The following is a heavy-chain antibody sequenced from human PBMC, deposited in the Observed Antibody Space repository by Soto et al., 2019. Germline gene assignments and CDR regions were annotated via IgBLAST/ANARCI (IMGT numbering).Heavy chain of an antibody. CDR2: IYYSGST. CDR1: GGSISSSSYY. J-gene: IGHJ4*02. CDR3: ARQGTRRSGSYLFDY. Sequence: QLQLQESGPGLVKPSETLSLTCTVSGGSISSSSYYWGWIRQPPGKGLEWIGSIYYSGSTYYNPSLKSRVTIXXDXSXTQFSLKLSSVTAADTAVYYCARQGTRRSGSYLFDYWGQGTLVTVSS. V-gene: IGHV4-39*01. D-gene: IGHD3-10*01.